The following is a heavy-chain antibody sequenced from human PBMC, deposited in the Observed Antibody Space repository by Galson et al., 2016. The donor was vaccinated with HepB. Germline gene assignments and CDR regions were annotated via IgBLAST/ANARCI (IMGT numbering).Heavy chain of an antibody. Sequence: SLRLSCAASGFTFRNHWMHWVRQAPGKGLVWISRINSDGSGTTYADSVTGRFTISRDNAKNTVYLQMDSLRAEDTAVYYCARVYDYVWVGSHFDYWGQGTLVTVSS. D-gene: IGHD3-16*01. CDR2: INSDGSGT. V-gene: IGHV3-74*01. J-gene: IGHJ4*02. CDR3: ARVYDYVWVGSHFDY. CDR1: GFTFRNHW.